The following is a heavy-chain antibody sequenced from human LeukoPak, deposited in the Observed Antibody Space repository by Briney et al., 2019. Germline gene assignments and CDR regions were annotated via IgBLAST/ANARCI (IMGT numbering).Heavy chain of an antibody. D-gene: IGHD3-22*01. CDR1: GGSISSYY. CDR2: IYYSGST. V-gene: IGHV4-59*08. Sequence: SETLSLTCTVSGGSISSYYWSWIRQPPGKGLEWIGYIYYSGSTNYNPSLKSRVTISVDTSKNQFSLMLSSATAADTAVYYCASLRPTYYYDSSGYTFDYWGQGTLVTVSS. CDR3: ASLRPTYYYDSSGYTFDY. J-gene: IGHJ4*02.